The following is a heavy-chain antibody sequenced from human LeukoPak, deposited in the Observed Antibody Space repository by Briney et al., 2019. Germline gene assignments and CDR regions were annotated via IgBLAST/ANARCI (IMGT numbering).Heavy chain of an antibody. CDR2: INNDGSST. J-gene: IGHJ4*02. CDR1: GFTFSTYW. V-gene: IGHV3-74*01. CDR3: VRGPWDY. Sequence: GGSLRLSCAASGFTFSTYWMHWVRQAPGKGLVWVPRINNDGSSTRYADSVKGRFTISRDNAKNTLNLQMKSLRAEDTAVYYCVRGPWDYWGQGTLVTVSS.